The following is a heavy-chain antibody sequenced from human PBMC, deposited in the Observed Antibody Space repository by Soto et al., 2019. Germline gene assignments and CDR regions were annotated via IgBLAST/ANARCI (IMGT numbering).Heavy chain of an antibody. CDR3: VKSRGGNILDFFD. CDR1: GFTFCSYA. D-gene: IGHD5-12*01. V-gene: IGHV3-64D*06. Sequence: PGGSLRLSCSASGFTFCSYAMHWVRQAPGKGLEYVSGVRGNGDPPFYADSVKGRFTISRDNSKNTLYLQMSSLSADDTAVYYCVKSRGGNILDFFDWGQVALVTASS. J-gene: IGHJ4*02. CDR2: VRGNGDPP.